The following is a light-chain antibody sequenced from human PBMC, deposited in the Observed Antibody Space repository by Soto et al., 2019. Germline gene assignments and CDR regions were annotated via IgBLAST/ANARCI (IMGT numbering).Light chain of an antibody. V-gene: IGKV1-39*01. J-gene: IGKJ1*01. CDR1: QSINNY. CDR2: AAS. CDR3: HQNYNTPRK. Sequence: DIEMVQIPSSLSASVGDRVTITCRASQSINNYLNWYQQKPGKAPKLLIYAASSLQSGVPSTFSGSGSGTDFTLSISSLQPEDFATYYCHQNYNTPRKFGHGTKVYSK.